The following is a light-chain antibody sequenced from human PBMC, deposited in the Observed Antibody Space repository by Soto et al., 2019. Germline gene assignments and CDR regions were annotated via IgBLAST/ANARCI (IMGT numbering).Light chain of an antibody. CDR2: GAS. V-gene: IGKV3-20*01. J-gene: IGKJ4*01. Sequence: EIVLTQSPGTLSLSPGERATLSCSASQSVSSSYLAWYQQKPGQAPRLLIYGASSRATGIPDRFSGSGSGTDFTLTISRLEPEDLAVYYCQHRGTFGGGNKVEIK. CDR3: QHRGT. CDR1: QSVSSSY.